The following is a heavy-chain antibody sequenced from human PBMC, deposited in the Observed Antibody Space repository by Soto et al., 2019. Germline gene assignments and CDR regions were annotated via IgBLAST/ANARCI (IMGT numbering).Heavy chain of an antibody. D-gene: IGHD6-19*01. V-gene: IGHV3-11*01. CDR3: ARSPGYSNGWGRGHYYYHGMDV. J-gene: IGHJ6*04. CDR1: GLFFSDYY. Sequence: GGSLRLSCAASGLFFSDYYLSWIRQAPGKALECVAYISGTGDTKYYADSVTGRFTISRDNPKNSLYLQMNSLRPEDTGVYYCARSPGYSNGWGRGHYYYHGMDVWGKGTTVTVSS. CDR2: ISGTGDTK.